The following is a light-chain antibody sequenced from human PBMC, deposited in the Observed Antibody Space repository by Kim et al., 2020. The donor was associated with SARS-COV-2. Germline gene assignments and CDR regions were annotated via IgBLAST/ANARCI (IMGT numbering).Light chain of an antibody. Sequence: SSELTQDPAVSVALGQTVRITCQGDSLRSYYATWYQQRPRQAPVLVIYGRNNRPSGIPDRFSGSSSGNTASLTISGAQAEDEPDFYCQSRDSGGNVLFGGGTKLTVL. V-gene: IGLV3-19*01. J-gene: IGLJ2*01. CDR3: QSRDSGGNVL. CDR2: GRN. CDR1: SLRSYY.